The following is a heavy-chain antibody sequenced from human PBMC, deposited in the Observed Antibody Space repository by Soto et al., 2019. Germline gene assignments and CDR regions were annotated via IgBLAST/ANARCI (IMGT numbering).Heavy chain of an antibody. D-gene: IGHD2-2*01. CDR2: IYHSGST. J-gene: IGHJ4*02. V-gene: IGHV4-30-2*01. Sequence: QLQLQESGSGLVKPSQTLSLTCAVSGGSISSGGYSWSWIRQPPGKGLEWIGYIYHSGSTYYNPSLKSRVTISVDRSKNQFSLKLSSVTAADTAVYYCAVQIVVVPAAISYFDYWGQGTLVTVSS. CDR3: AVQIVVVPAAISYFDY. CDR1: GGSISSGGYS.